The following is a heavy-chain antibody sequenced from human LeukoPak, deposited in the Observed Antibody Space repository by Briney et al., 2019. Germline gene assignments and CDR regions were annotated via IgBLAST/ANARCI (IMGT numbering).Heavy chain of an antibody. CDR1: GYTFTSYG. V-gene: IGHV1-18*01. J-gene: IGHJ5*02. CDR3: ARDRFSNYYGSGSYFGFDP. D-gene: IGHD3-10*01. Sequence: LVASVMVSCKASGYTFTSYGISWVRQAPGQGLEWMGWISAYNGNTNYAQKLQGRVTMTTDTSTSTAYMELRSLRSDDTAVYYCARDRFSNYYGSGSYFGFDPWGQGTLVTVSS. CDR2: ISAYNGNT.